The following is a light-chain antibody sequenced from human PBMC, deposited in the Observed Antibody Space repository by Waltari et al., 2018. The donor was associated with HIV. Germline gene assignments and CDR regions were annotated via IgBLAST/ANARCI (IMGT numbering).Light chain of an antibody. V-gene: IGLV2-23*02. CDR2: GVS. Sequence: QSALTQPASVSGSPGQSIAISCTGTSSNVGNYNLVSWYQHHPGKSPRLLIYGVSQRPSGISNRFSGSKSGNTASLIISGLQAEDEADYYCAAWDDSLSGSYVFGPGTKVTVL. J-gene: IGLJ1*01. CDR3: AAWDDSLSGSYV. CDR1: SSNVGNYNL.